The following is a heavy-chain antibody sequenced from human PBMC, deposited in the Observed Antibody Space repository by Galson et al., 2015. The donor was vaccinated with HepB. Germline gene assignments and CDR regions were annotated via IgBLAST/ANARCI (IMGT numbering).Heavy chain of an antibody. Sequence: SLRLSCAGSGFSFSNYGIHWVRQAPGKGLEWVALISYDGSNKYYADSVKGRFTISRDNSKNTLWLQMNSLRPEDTAVYYCAKPASPLYYDILDYYYMDVWGKGTTVTVSS. J-gene: IGHJ6*03. CDR3: AKPASPLYYDILDYYYMDV. CDR1: GFSFSNYG. V-gene: IGHV3-30*18. CDR2: ISYDGSNK. D-gene: IGHD3-9*01.